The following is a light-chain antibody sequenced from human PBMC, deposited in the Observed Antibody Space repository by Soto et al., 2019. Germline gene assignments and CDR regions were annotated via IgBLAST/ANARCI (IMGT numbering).Light chain of an antibody. CDR3: SSHAGTYTLI. V-gene: IGLV2-11*01. Sequence: QSALTQPRSVSGSPGQSVTISCTGTSSDVGGYNFVSWYQQHPHKAPKLMIYDVTKRPSGVPDRFSGSKSGNTASLTISGLQAEDEAAYYCSSHAGTYTLIFGGWTKLTVL. CDR2: DVT. J-gene: IGLJ2*01. CDR1: SSDVGGYNF.